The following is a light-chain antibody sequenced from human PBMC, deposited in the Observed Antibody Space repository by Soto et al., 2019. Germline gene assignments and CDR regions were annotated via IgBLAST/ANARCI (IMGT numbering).Light chain of an antibody. J-gene: IGKJ2*01. Sequence: EIVMTQSPATLSLSPGERATLSCRASQSVTSNLAWYQQKPGQAPRLLIYGASIRAMGVPVRFSGSGSGTEFTLTITSLQSEDFAVYYCQQYNNWPPYTFGQGTKVEIK. V-gene: IGKV3-15*01. CDR2: GAS. CDR1: QSVTSN. CDR3: QQYNNWPPYT.